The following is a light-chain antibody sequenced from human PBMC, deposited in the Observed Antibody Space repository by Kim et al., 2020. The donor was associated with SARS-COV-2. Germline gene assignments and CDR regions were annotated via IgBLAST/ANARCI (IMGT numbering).Light chain of an antibody. CDR2: SDS. V-gene: IGLV3-21*04. CDR1: NIGSKS. J-gene: IGLJ3*02. CDR3: KVWDSDSDHWV. Sequence: SYELTQPPSVSVAPGKAARITCGGNNIGSKSVHWCQQKPGQAPVLVIYSDSDRPSGLPERFSGSNSANTATLTISRVEAGDEADYYCKVWDSDSDHWVYGGGTKLTFL.